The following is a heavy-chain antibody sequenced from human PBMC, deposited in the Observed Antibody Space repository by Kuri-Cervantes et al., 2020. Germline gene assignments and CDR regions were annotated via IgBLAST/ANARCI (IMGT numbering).Heavy chain of an antibody. Sequence: GESLKISCAASGFTFSSYAMHWVRQAPGKGLEWISAITGTSGTTDYADSVKGRFTMFRDNSKNTVFLQMNSLSVEDTAIYYCARRAYITSGWFDPWGQGTLVTISS. CDR3: ARRAYITSGWFDP. CDR2: ITGTSGTT. CDR1: GFTFSSYA. V-gene: IGHV3-23*01. J-gene: IGHJ5*02. D-gene: IGHD3-10*01.